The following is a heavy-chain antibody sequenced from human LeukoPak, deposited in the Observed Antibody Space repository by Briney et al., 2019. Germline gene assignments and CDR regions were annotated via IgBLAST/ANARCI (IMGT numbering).Heavy chain of an antibody. CDR1: GFTFSTYC. J-gene: IGHJ4*02. CDR2: ICPDGTVT. CDR3: VRDFRSADY. Sequence: LTGVSLRLSCAASGFTFSTYCMHWVRQAPGKGPMWVSRICPDGTVTNYADSVKARFIISRDNARNTVYLQMNSLRVEDTAVYYCVRDFRSADYWGQGTLVTVSS. V-gene: IGHV3-74*01.